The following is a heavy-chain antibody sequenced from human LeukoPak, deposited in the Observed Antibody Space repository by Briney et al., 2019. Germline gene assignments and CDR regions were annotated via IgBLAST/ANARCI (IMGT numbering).Heavy chain of an antibody. CDR3: AKLYGSGSSNIDY. Sequence: GGSLRLSCAASGFTFSDCAMTWVRQAPGKGLEWVSGISASGGNTYYADSVKGRFTISRDNSKNTLYLQMNSPRAEDTAVYYCAKLYGSGSSNIDYWGQGTLVTVSS. CDR1: GFTFSDCA. V-gene: IGHV3-23*01. D-gene: IGHD3-10*01. CDR2: ISASGGNT. J-gene: IGHJ4*02.